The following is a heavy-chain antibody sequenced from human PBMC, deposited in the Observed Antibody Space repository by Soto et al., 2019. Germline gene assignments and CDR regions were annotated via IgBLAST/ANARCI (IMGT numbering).Heavy chain of an antibody. D-gene: IGHD6-19*01. CDR1: GFRFDDYN. J-gene: IGHJ6*02. V-gene: IGHV3-43*01. CDR3: AKDMQRKPAVAVAGDYYYYGMDV. CDR2: ISWNGANT. Sequence: PGGSLRLSCAASGFRFDDYNMHWVRQAPGKGLEWVSFISWNGANTFYADSVKGRFTISRDSSKKSVSLQINSLRAEDTALYYCAKDMQRKPAVAVAGDYYYYGMDVWGQGTTVTVSS.